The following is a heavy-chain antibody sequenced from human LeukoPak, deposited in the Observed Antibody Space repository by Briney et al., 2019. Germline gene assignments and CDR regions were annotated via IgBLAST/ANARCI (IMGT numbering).Heavy chain of an antibody. CDR3: ARHAGLAAAGPIDY. D-gene: IGHD6-13*01. Sequence: SETLSLTCTVSGGSIRSSYYYWGWIRQPPGKGLEWIGSIYDSGSTYYNPSLKSRVTISVDTSKNQFSLKLSSVTAADTAVYYCARHAGLAAAGPIDYWGQGTLVTVSS. CDR2: IYDSGST. CDR1: GGSIRSSYYY. V-gene: IGHV4-39*01. J-gene: IGHJ4*02.